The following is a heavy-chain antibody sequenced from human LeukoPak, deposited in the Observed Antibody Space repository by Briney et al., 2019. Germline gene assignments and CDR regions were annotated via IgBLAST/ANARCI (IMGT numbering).Heavy chain of an antibody. Sequence: GGTLRLSCAASGFTFSSYGMSWVRQAPGKGLEWVSAISGSGGSTYYADSVKGRFTISRDNSKNTLYLQMNSLRAEDTAVYYCANHRTTQRYFDWLSQFDYWGQGTLVTVSS. CDR2: ISGSGGST. V-gene: IGHV3-23*01. CDR3: ANHRTTQRYFDWLSQFDY. J-gene: IGHJ4*02. D-gene: IGHD3-9*01. CDR1: GFTFSSYG.